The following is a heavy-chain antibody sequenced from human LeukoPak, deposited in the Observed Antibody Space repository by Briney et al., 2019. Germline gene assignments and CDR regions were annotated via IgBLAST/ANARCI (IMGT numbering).Heavy chain of an antibody. J-gene: IGHJ3*02. CDR2: ISAYNGNT. CDR1: GYTFTSYG. Sequence: ASVKVSCKASGYTFTSYGISWVRQAPGQGLEWMGWISAYNGNTNYAQKLQGRVTMTTDTSTSTAYMELRSLRSDDTAVYYCARHLWFGDPLDAFDIWGQGTMVTVSS. V-gene: IGHV1-18*01. D-gene: IGHD3-10*01. CDR3: ARHLWFGDPLDAFDI.